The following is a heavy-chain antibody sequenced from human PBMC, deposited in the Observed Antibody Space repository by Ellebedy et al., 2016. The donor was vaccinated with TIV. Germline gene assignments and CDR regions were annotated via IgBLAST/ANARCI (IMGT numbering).Heavy chain of an antibody. CDR3: ARDGFYHDGFDY. Sequence: GESLKISCAASGFTFSSYSMNWVRQAPGKGLEWVSSISSSSSYIYYADSVKGRFTISRDNAKNSLYLQMDSLRVEDTAIYYCARDGFYHDGFDYWGQGTLVTVSS. V-gene: IGHV3-21*01. CDR1: GFTFSSYS. CDR2: ISSSSSYI. J-gene: IGHJ4*02. D-gene: IGHD2-2*01.